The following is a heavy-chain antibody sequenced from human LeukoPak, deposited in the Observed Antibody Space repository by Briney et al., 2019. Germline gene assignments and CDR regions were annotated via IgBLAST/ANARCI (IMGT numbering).Heavy chain of an antibody. J-gene: IGHJ4*02. CDR1: GGTYSSYA. V-gene: IGHV1-69*05. CDR3: ARDQYCSGGSCYLAYFDY. D-gene: IGHD2-15*01. Sequence: SVKVSCKASGGTYSSYAISWVRQAPGQGLKWMGRIIPIFGTANYAQKFQGRVTITTDESTSTAYMELSSLRSEDTAVYYCARDQYCSGGSCYLAYFDYWGQGTLVTVSS. CDR2: IIPIFGTA.